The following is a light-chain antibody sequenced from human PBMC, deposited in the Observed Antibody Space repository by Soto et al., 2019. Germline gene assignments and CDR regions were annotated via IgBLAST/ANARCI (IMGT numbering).Light chain of an antibody. Sequence: EIVLTQSPGTLSLSPGERATLSCRASQSVSSSYVAWYQQKPGQAPRLLIYGASSRATSIPDRFSSSGSGTDFTLTSSRLEPEDFAVYYWQQYGSSPLTFGGGTKVDI. V-gene: IGKV3-20*01. J-gene: IGKJ4*01. CDR3: QQYGSSPLT. CDR1: QSVSSSY. CDR2: GAS.